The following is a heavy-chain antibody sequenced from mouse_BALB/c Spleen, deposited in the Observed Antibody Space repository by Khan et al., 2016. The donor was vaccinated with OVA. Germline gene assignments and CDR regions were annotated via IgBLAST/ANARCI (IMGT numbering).Heavy chain of an antibody. Sequence: QVQLKQSGAELVKAGASVKMSCKASGYTFTSYWMHWVKQRLGQGLEWFAETNPTNGRTYYNEKFKSKATLTVDKSSSTAYMLLSGPTFEDSAVYYCERIKKIVATYFDDWGQGTTLTVSS. CDR1: GYTFTSYW. J-gene: IGHJ2*01. CDR2: TNPTNGRT. D-gene: IGHD1-1*01. CDR3: ERIKKIVATYFDD. V-gene: IGHV1S81*02.